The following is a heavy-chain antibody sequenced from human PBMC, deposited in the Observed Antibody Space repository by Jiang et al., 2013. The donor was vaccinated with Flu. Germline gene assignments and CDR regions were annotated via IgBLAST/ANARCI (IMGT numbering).Heavy chain of an antibody. D-gene: IGHD3-3*01. CDR3: ARDLGDFWSRYPTYGMDV. Sequence: QLVESGAEVKKPGASVKVSCKASGYTFTDYYMHWVRQAPGQGLEWMGWINPNTGATDYAQKFQGRVTMTRDTSISTAYMELSRLRSDDTAVYYCARDLGDFWSRYPTYGMDVWGQGTTVTVSS. V-gene: IGHV1-2*02. J-gene: IGHJ6*02. CDR2: INPNTGAT. CDR1: GYTFTDYY.